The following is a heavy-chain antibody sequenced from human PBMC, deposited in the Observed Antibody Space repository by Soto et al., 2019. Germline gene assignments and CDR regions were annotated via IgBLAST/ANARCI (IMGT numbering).Heavy chain of an antibody. CDR1: GYTFTTYG. CDR2: ISAYNGNT. V-gene: IGHV1-18*04. CDR3: ANWAWQNQGYGGPFAY. D-gene: IGHD5-18*01. J-gene: IGHJ4*02. Sequence: QVKLVQSGADVKKPGPSVKVSCKASGYTFTTYGISWMRQAPGQGLERMGWISAYNGNTNYAQKLQGRLTMTTDTSTSTVNMELRSLRSDHTAVYYCANWAWQNQGYGGPFAYWGQGTLLTASS.